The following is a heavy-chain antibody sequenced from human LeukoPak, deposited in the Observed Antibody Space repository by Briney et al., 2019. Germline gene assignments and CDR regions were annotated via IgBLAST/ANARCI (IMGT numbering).Heavy chain of an antibody. CDR3: AKVNPYWGQDAFDI. CDR1: GFTFDDYA. D-gene: IGHD7-27*01. J-gene: IGHJ3*02. V-gene: IGHV3-9*03. CDR2: ISWNSGSI. Sequence: GRSLRLSCAASGFTFDDYAMHWVRQAPGKGLEWVSGISWNSGSIGYADSVKGRFTISRDNAKNSLYLQMNSLRAEDMGLYYCAKVNPYWGQDAFDIWGQGTMVTVSS.